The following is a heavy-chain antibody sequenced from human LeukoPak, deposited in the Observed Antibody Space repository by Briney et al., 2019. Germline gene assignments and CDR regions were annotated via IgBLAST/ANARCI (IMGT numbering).Heavy chain of an antibody. J-gene: IGHJ4*02. Sequence: GGSVKVSCKVSGYTLTELSMHWVRQAPGKGLEWMGGFDPEDGETIYAQKFQGRATMTEDTSTDTAYMELSSLRSEDTAVYYCATWNDFWSGYLDYWGQGTLVTVSS. CDR3: ATWNDFWSGYLDY. CDR1: GYTLTELS. D-gene: IGHD3-3*01. CDR2: FDPEDGET. V-gene: IGHV1-24*01.